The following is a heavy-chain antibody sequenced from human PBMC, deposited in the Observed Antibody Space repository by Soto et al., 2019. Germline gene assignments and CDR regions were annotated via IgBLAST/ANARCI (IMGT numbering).Heavy chain of an antibody. CDR3: AKGGYFDGLLDDYYYYGMDV. CDR1: GFTFSSYG. J-gene: IGHJ6*02. Sequence: GGSLILSCAASGFTFSSYGMHWVRQAPGKGLEWVAVISYDGSNKYYADSVKGRFTISRDNSKNTLYLQMNSLRAEDTAVYYCAKGGYFDGLLDDYYYYGMDVWGQGTTVTVSS. V-gene: IGHV3-30*18. CDR2: ISYDGSNK. D-gene: IGHD3-9*01.